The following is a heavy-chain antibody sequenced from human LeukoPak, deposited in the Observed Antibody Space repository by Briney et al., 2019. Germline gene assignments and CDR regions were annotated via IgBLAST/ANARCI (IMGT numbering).Heavy chain of an antibody. Sequence: GGSLRLSCAASGFTFDDYSMNWVRQAPGKGLEWVSSISSSSSYIYYADSVKGRFTISRDNAKNSLYLQMNSLRAEDTAVYYCAREGAEGTYYDILTGYEPGDFDYWGQGTLVTVSS. D-gene: IGHD3-9*01. CDR2: ISSSSSYI. V-gene: IGHV3-21*01. CDR3: AREGAEGTYYDILTGYEPGDFDY. J-gene: IGHJ4*02. CDR1: GFTFDDYS.